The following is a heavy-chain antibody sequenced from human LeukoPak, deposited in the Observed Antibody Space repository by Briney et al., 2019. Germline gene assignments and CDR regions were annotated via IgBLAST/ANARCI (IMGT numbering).Heavy chain of an antibody. CDR2: IYYGGST. V-gene: IGHV4-59*01. Sequence: PSETLSLTCTVSGGPISSYYWSWIRQPPGKGLEWIGYIYYGGSTNYNPSLKSRVTISVDTSKNQFSLKLSSVTAADTAVYYCARGSLERITRYYYYGMDVWGQGTTVTVSS. D-gene: IGHD2/OR15-2a*01. CDR3: ARGSLERITRYYYYGMDV. CDR1: GGPISSYY. J-gene: IGHJ6*02.